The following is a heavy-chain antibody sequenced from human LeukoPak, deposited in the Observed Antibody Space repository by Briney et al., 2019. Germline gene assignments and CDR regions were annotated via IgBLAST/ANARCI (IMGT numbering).Heavy chain of an antibody. J-gene: IGHJ4*02. CDR2: IKQDRSEK. Sequence: GGSLRLSCAASGFTFSNYWMSWVRQAPGKGLEWVANIKQDRSEKYYADSVKGRFTISRDTAKNSLYLQMNSLRAEDTALYYCARLKAAAGSNFDYWGQGTLVTVSS. CDR1: GFTFSNYW. CDR3: ARLKAAAGSNFDY. V-gene: IGHV3-7*03. D-gene: IGHD6-13*01.